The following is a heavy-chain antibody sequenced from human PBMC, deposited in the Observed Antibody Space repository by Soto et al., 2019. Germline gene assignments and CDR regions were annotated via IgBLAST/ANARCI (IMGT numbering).Heavy chain of an antibody. Sequence: SETLSLTCTVSGGSIISSSYYWGWIRQPPGKGLEWIGSIYYSGSTYYNPSLKSRVTISVDTSKNQFSLKLSSVTAADTAVYYCATQEVGGSYVYTFDPWGQGTLVTVS. J-gene: IGHJ5*02. CDR1: GGSIISSSYY. V-gene: IGHV4-39*01. CDR2: IYYSGST. D-gene: IGHD1-26*01. CDR3: ATQEVGGSYVYTFDP.